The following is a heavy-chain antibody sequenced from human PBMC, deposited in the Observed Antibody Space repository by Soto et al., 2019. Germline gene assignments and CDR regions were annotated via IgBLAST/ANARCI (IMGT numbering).Heavy chain of an antibody. Sequence: ASVKVSCKASGYTFTSYDINWVRQATGQGLEWMGWMNPNSGNTGYAQKFQGRVTMTRNTAISTAYMELSSRRSEDTAVYYCARTDGYDFWSGYWPWGEGTLVTVSS. CDR3: ARTDGYDFWSGYWP. CDR1: GYTFTSYD. D-gene: IGHD3-3*01. J-gene: IGHJ4*02. CDR2: MNPNSGNT. V-gene: IGHV1-8*01.